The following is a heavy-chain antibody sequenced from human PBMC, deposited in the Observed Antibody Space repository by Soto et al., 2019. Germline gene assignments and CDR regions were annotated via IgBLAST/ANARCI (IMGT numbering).Heavy chain of an antibody. CDR2: INSDGSST. V-gene: IGHV3-74*01. CDR1: GFTFSSYW. Sequence: EVQLVESGGALVQPGGSLRLSCAASGFTFSSYWMHWVRQAPGKGLVWVSRINSDGSSTSYADSVKGRFTFSRDNAKNTLYLQMNSLRAEDTAVYYCARTSLVVAAATREDYWGQGTLVTVSS. CDR3: ARTSLVVAAATREDY. D-gene: IGHD2-15*01. J-gene: IGHJ4*02.